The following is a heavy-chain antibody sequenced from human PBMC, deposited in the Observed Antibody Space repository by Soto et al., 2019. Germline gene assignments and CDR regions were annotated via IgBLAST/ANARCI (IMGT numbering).Heavy chain of an antibody. CDR2: ISSSSSYI. J-gene: IGHJ4*02. V-gene: IGHV3-21*01. Sequence: EVQLVESGGGLVKPGWSLRLSCAASGFTFSSYSMNWVRQAPGKGLEWVSSISSSSSYIYYADSVKGRFTISRDNAKNSLYLQMNSLRAEDTAVYYCASAVTVTTENDYWGQGTLVTVSS. CDR1: GFTFSSYS. D-gene: IGHD4-17*01. CDR3: ASAVTVTTENDY.